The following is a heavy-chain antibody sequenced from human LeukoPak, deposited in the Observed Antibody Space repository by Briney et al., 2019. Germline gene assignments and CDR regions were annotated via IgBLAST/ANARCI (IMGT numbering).Heavy chain of an antibody. CDR3: AVPELDY. Sequence: QGLEWIGWISAYNGNTNYAQKLQGRVTMTTGTSTSTAYMELRSLRSDDTAVYYRAVPELDYWGQGTLVTVSS. V-gene: IGHV1-18*01. D-gene: IGHD1-26*01. CDR2: ISAYNGNT. J-gene: IGHJ4*02.